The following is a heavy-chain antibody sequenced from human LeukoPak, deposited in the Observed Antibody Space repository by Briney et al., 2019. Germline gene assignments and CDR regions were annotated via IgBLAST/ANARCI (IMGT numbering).Heavy chain of an antibody. CDR1: GFTFDDYA. CDR3: ARRLETSEWFDP. CDR2: ISWNSGSI. Sequence: GGSLRLSCAASGFTFDDYAMHWVRQAPGKGLEWVSGISWNSGSIGYADSVKGRFTISRDNAKNSLYLQMNSLRAEDTALYYCARRLETSEWFDPWGQGTLVTVSS. V-gene: IGHV3-9*01. D-gene: IGHD5/OR15-5a*01. J-gene: IGHJ5*02.